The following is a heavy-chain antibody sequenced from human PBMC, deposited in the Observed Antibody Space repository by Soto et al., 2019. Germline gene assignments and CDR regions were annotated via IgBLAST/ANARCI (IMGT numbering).Heavy chain of an antibody. D-gene: IGHD2-15*01. CDR1: GGSISSSSYY. J-gene: IGHJ4*02. CDR3: ARRYCSGGSCIIDY. V-gene: IGHV4-39*01. CDR2: IYYSGST. Sequence: QLQLQESGPGLVKPSETLSLTCTVSGGSISSSSYYWGWIRQPPGKGLEWIGSIYYSGSTYYNPSLKSRVTISVDTSKNQFSLKLSSVTAADTAVYYCARRYCSGGSCIIDYWGQGPLVTVSS.